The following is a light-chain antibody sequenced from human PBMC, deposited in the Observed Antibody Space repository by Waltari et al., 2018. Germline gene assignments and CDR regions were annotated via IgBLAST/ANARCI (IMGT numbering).Light chain of an antibody. V-gene: IGKV1-12*01. Sequence: DIQMTQSPSSVSASVGDRVTLTCRASQGISSRLAWYQQKPGKAPKLLIYDASSLHSGVPSRFSDSGSGTDFTLTIRSLQPEDFATYYCQQVNSFPRTFGQGTKVEVK. CDR2: DAS. CDR3: QQVNSFPRT. CDR1: QGISSR. J-gene: IGKJ1*01.